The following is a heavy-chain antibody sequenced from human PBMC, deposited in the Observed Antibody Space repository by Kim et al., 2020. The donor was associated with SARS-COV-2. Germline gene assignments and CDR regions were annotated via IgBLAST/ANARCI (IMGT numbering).Heavy chain of an antibody. CDR2: IYYSGST. CDR1: GGSISSSSYY. V-gene: IGHV4-39*01. J-gene: IGHJ4*02. D-gene: IGHD1-20*01. Sequence: SETLSLTCTVSGGSISSSSYYWGWIRQPPGKGLEWIGSIYYSGSTYYNPSLKSRVTISVDTSKNQFSLKLSSVTAADTAVYYCATTGITGGGDYFDYWGQGTLVTVSS. CDR3: ATTGITGGGDYFDY.